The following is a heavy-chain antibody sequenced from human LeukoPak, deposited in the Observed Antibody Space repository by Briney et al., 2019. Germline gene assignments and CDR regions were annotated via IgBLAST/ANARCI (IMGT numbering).Heavy chain of an antibody. J-gene: IGHJ6*02. CDR2: IYYSGST. CDR3: AREYCGGDCYTPYYYYGMDV. CDR1: GGSISSGGYY. Sequence: SETLSLTCTASGGSISSGGYYWSWIRQHPGKGLEWIGYIYYSGSTYYNPSLKSRVTISVDTSKNQFSLKLSSVTAADTAVYYCAREYCGGDCYTPYYYYGMDVWGQGTTVTVSS. V-gene: IGHV4-31*03. D-gene: IGHD2-21*02.